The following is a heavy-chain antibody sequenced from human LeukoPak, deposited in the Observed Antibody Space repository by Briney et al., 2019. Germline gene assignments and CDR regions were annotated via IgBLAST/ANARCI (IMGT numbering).Heavy chain of an antibody. J-gene: IGHJ5*02. CDR1: GGTFSSYA. CDR3: ARGQIVVVPAAMGYGWFDP. Sequence: SVKVSCKASGGTFSSYAISWVRQAPGQGLEWMGGIIPIFGTANYAQKFQGRVTITADESTSTAYMGLSSLRSEDTAVYYCARGQIVVVPAAMGYGWFDPWGQGTLATVSS. V-gene: IGHV1-69*13. D-gene: IGHD2-2*01. CDR2: IIPIFGTA.